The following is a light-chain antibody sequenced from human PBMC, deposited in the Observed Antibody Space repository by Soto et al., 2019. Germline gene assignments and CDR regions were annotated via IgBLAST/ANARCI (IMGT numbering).Light chain of an antibody. CDR3: QQRSNGPA. V-gene: IGKV3-11*01. CDR2: DAS. CDR1: QSVSSY. J-gene: IGKJ1*01. Sequence: EIVLTQSPATLSLSPGERATLSCRASQSVSSYLAWYQQKPGQAPRLLIYDASNRATGIPARFSGSGSGTDFTRTISSLEPEDFAVYYCQQRSNGPAFGQGTKVEIK.